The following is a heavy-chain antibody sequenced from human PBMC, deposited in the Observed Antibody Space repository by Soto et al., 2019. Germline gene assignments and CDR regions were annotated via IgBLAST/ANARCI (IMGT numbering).Heavy chain of an antibody. D-gene: IGHD4-17*01. V-gene: IGHV1-18*01. CDR1: GYTFTSYG. Sequence: ASVKVSCKASGYTFTSYGISWVRQAPGQGLEWMGWISAYNGNTNYAQKLQGRVTMTTDTSTSTAYMELRSLGSDDTAVYYCARDLSPYGDYVGFDYWGQGTLVTVSS. CDR3: ARDLSPYGDYVGFDY. J-gene: IGHJ4*02. CDR2: ISAYNGNT.